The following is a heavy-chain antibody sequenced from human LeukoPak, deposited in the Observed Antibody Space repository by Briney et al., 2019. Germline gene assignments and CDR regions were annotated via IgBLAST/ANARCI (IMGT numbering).Heavy chain of an antibody. D-gene: IGHD4-17*01. CDR2: IYYSGST. V-gene: IGHV4-59*08. CDR1: GGSISSYY. CDR3: ARHEATVTTNNCYYYGMDV. Sequence: SETLSLTCTVSGGSISSYYWSWIRQPPGKGLEWVGYIYYSGSTNYNPSLKSRVTISVDTSKNQFSLKLSSVTAADTAVYYCARHEATVTTNNCYYYGMDVWGQGTTVTVSS. J-gene: IGHJ6*02.